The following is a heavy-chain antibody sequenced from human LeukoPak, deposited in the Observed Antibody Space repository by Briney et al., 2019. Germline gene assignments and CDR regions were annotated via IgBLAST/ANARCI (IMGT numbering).Heavy chain of an antibody. CDR3: ARDSLWFGELYSDV. J-gene: IGHJ6*04. CDR2: ISSSSSYI. CDR1: GFTFSSYS. V-gene: IGHV3-21*01. Sequence: GGSLRLSCAASGFTFSSYSMNWVRQAPGKGLEWVSSISSSSSYIYYADSVKGRFTISRDNAKNSLYLQMNSLRAEDTAVYYCARDSLWFGELYSDVWGKGTTVTVSS. D-gene: IGHD3-10*01.